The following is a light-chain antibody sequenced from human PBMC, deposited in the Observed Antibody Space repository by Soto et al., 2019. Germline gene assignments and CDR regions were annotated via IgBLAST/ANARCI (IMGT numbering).Light chain of an antibody. CDR2: AAS. CDR1: QSVDSN. CDR3: QQYNNWPLT. V-gene: IGKV3-15*01. Sequence: EIVVTQSPATLSVSPGERAALSCRASQSVDSNLAWYQQKPGQAPRLLIYAASTRATGVPARFTASGSGTEFSLTIRSLQSEDFAVSYCQQYNNWPLTFRGGTKVDI. J-gene: IGKJ4*01.